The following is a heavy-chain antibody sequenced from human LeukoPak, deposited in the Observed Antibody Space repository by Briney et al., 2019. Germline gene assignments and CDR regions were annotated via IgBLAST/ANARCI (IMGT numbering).Heavy chain of an antibody. CDR3: TYCSSTSCYNSAFDI. Sequence: GGSLRLSCAASGFTFSSYAMSWVRQAPGKGLEWVSAISGSGGSTYYADSVKGRFTISRDKSKNTLYLQMNSLRAEDTAVYYCTYCSSTSCYNSAFDIWGQGTMVTVSS. CDR1: GFTFSSYA. D-gene: IGHD2-2*02. J-gene: IGHJ3*02. CDR2: ISGSGGST. V-gene: IGHV3-23*01.